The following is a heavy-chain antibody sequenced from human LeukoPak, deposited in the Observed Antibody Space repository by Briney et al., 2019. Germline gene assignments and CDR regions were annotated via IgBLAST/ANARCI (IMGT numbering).Heavy chain of an antibody. CDR2: INPNSGGT. CDR3: AREGCSSTSCYRGNWFDP. CDR1: GYTFTGYY. D-gene: IGHD2-2*02. Sequence: ASVKVSCKASGYTFTGYYMHWVRQAPGQGLEWMGWINPNSGGTNYAQKFQGRVTMTTDTSTSTAYMELRSLRSDDTAVYYCAREGCSSTSCYRGNWFDPWGQGTLVTVSS. J-gene: IGHJ5*02. V-gene: IGHV1-2*02.